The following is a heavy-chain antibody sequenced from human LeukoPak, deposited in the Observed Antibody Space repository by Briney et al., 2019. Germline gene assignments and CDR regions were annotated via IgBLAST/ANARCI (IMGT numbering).Heavy chain of an antibody. CDR2: IGGGGGST. D-gene: IGHD1-26*01. J-gene: IGHJ4*02. CDR1: GFTFSSYA. Sequence: LTGGSLRLSCAASGFTFSSYAMSWVRQAPGKGLEWVSAIGGGGGSTYYADSVKGRFTTSRDNSKNTLYLQMNSLRAEDTAVYYCAKGTDRTSGSYFWGQGTLVTVSS. V-gene: IGHV3-23*01. CDR3: AKGTDRTSGSYF.